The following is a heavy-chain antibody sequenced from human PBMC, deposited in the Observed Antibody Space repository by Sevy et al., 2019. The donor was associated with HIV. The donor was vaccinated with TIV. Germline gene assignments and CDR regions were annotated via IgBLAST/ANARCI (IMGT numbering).Heavy chain of an antibody. CDR2: ISGSGGST. D-gene: IGHD6-19*01. CDR1: GFTFSSYA. CDR3: AKEGGQIAVAGKDYFDY. Sequence: GGSLRLSCAASGFTFSSYAMSWVRQAPGKGLEWVSAISGSGGSTYYAHSVKGRFTISRDNSKNTLYLQMNSLRAEDTAVYYCAKEGGQIAVAGKDYFDYWGQGTLVTVSS. J-gene: IGHJ4*02. V-gene: IGHV3-23*01.